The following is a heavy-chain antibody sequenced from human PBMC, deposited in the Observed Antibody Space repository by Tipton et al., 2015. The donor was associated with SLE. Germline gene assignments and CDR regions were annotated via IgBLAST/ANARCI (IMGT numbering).Heavy chain of an antibody. Sequence: QLVQSGAEVKKPGASVIVSCKTSGDTFSGYFIHWVRQAPGQGLEWMGWINGNSGETKSTQKFQGRVTMTRDTYIKAAYMELTTMRSDDTAVYYCAGEAPYSGTHRGGFDIWGQGTMVVVSP. V-gene: IGHV1-2*02. CDR3: AGEAPYSGTHRGGFDI. CDR2: INGNSGET. D-gene: IGHD1-26*01. CDR1: GDTFSGYF. J-gene: IGHJ3*02.